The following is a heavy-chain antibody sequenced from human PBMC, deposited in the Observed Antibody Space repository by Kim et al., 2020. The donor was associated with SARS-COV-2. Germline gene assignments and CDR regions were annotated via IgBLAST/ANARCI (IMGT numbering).Heavy chain of an antibody. J-gene: IGHJ4*02. Sequence: EYAVSGKSRITSIPDTAKNHFALQLNSVTPEDTAVYYCARVHRSTWKIDYWGQGTLVTVSS. D-gene: IGHD1-1*01. V-gene: IGHV6-1*01. CDR3: ARVHRSTWKIDY.